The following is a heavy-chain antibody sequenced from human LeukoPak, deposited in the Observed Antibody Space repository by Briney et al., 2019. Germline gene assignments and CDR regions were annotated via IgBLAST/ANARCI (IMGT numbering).Heavy chain of an antibody. V-gene: IGHV3-66*01. D-gene: IGHD3-10*02. CDR1: GFTFSSDV. CDR3: AELGITMIGGV. CDR2: IYSGGST. J-gene: IGHJ6*04. Sequence: GGSLRLSCAASGFTFSSDVMSWVRQAPGKGLEWVSVIYSGGSTYYADSVKGRFTISRDNAKNSLYLQMNSLRAEDTAVYYCAELGITMIGGVWGKGTTVTISS.